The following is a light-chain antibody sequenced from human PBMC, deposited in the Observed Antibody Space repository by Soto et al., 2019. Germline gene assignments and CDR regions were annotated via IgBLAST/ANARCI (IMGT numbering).Light chain of an antibody. CDR2: DVS. V-gene: IGLV2-14*01. CDR1: SSDVGGYNY. Sequence: QSVLTQPASMSGSPRQSITISCTGTSSDVGGYNYVSWYQQHPGKAPKLMIYDVSNRPSGVSNRFSGSKSGNTASLTISGLQAEDEADYYCSSYTSSSTRGVFGGGTKLTVL. CDR3: SSYTSSSTRGV. J-gene: IGLJ2*01.